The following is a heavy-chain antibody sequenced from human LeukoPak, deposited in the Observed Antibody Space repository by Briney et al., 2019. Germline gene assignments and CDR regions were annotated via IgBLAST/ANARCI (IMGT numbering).Heavy chain of an antibody. Sequence: PGGSLRLSCAASGFTFSSYAMSWVRQAPGKGLEWVSAISGSGGSTYYADSVKGRFTISRDNSKNTLYLLMNSLRDEDTALYYCAKDGGSCSASSCSRLYLGYYYYYLDVWGKGTTVTVSS. J-gene: IGHJ6*03. CDR1: GFTFSSYA. D-gene: IGHD2-15*01. V-gene: IGHV3-23*01. CDR3: AKDGGSCSASSCSRLYLGYYYYYLDV. CDR2: ISGSGGST.